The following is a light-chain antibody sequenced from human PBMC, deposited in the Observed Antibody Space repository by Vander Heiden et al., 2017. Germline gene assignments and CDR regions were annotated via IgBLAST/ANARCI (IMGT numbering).Light chain of an antibody. CDR2: SNN. Sequence: QSVLTPPPSASGTPGPRVTISCSGSSSNIGSNTVNWYQQLPGTAPKLLIYSNNQRPSGVPDRFSGSKSGTSASLAISGLQSEDEADYYCAAWDDSLNGDVVFGGGTKLTVL. J-gene: IGLJ2*01. CDR1: SSNIGSNT. CDR3: AAWDDSLNGDVV. V-gene: IGLV1-44*01.